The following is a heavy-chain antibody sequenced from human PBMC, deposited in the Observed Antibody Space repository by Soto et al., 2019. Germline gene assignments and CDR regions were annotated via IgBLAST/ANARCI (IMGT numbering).Heavy chain of an antibody. CDR2: MSNDGSNI. CDR1: GFTFSTYA. J-gene: IGHJ4*02. V-gene: IGHV3-30-3*01. D-gene: IGHD6-13*01. Sequence: QVHLVESGGGVVQPGRSLRLSCAASGFTFSTYAMHWVRQAPGKGLEWVAFMSNDGSNIYYADSVKGRFTVSRDNSKNTLQLQMNSLRPEDTAVYYCARELISSTSPVEFDSWGQGTLVTVSS. CDR3: ARELISSTSPVEFDS.